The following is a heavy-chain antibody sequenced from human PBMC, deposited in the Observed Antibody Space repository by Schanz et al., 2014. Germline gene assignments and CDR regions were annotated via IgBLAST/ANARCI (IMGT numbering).Heavy chain of an antibody. CDR3: ARENLNWEAFDI. J-gene: IGHJ3*02. D-gene: IGHD7-27*01. Sequence: QVQLVESGGFFFPPLFSLILSCAASGFLFNDYYMNWIRQAPGKGLEWLSYISRDGTTSYYADSVKGRFTISRDNAKNSLYLEMTSLRGEDTAVYYCARENLNWEAFDIWGQGTVVTVSS. CDR2: ISRDGTTS. CDR1: GFLFNDYY. V-gene: IGHV3-11*01.